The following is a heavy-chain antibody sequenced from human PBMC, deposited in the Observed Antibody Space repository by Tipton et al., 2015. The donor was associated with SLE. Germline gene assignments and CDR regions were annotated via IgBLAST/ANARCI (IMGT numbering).Heavy chain of an antibody. J-gene: IGHJ4*02. CDR1: GSTFSNYD. CDR3: ARTSWGTAMVDY. Sequence: QSGAEVKKPGASVKVSCKASGSTFSNYDINWVRQAAGQGLEWMGWMNPSYGNTAYAQKFQGRVTLSRDTSTNTAYMGLSSLRSDDTAVYYCARTSWGTAMVDYWGQGTLVTVSS. V-gene: IGHV1-8*01. CDR2: MNPSYGNT. D-gene: IGHD5-18*01.